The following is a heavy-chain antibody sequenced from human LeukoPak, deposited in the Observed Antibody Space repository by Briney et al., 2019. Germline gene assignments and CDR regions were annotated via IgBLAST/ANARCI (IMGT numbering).Heavy chain of an antibody. Sequence: SETLSLTCTVSDGSITNYDWSWVRQPPGKGLEFIGHVHYSGTANYNPSLKSRVSISLDTSKTQFSLKLNSVTAADTAVYYCARSLAGPVYWYFDLWGRGTLVTVSS. CDR1: DGSITNYD. CDR3: ARSLAGPVYWYFDL. J-gene: IGHJ2*01. D-gene: IGHD6-19*01. CDR2: VHYSGTA. V-gene: IGHV4-59*01.